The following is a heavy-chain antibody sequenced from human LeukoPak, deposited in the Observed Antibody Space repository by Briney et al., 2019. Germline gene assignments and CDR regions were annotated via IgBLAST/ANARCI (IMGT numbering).Heavy chain of an antibody. D-gene: IGHD7-27*01. V-gene: IGHV4-39*07. J-gene: IGHJ4*02. CDR3: ARDAATGVLDY. CDR1: GGSISSSSYY. Sequence: PSETPSLTCTVSGGSISSSSYYWGWIRQPPGKGLEWIGSIYYSGSTYYNPSLKSRVTISVDTSKNQFSLKLSSVTAADTAVYYCARDAATGVLDYWGQGTLVTVSS. CDR2: IYYSGST.